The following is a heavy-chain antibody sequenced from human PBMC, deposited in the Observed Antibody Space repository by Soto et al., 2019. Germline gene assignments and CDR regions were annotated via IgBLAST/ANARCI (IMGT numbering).Heavy chain of an antibody. D-gene: IGHD2-15*01. CDR1: GGTFSSYA. V-gene: IGHV1-69*13. J-gene: IGHJ6*02. CDR3: ARRSPAVLDYYYGMDV. CDR2: IIPIFGTA. Sequence: GASVKVSCKASGGTFSSYAISWVRQAPGQGLEWMGGIIPIFGTANYAQKFQGRVTITADESTSTAYMELSSLRSEDTAVYYCARRSPAVLDYYYGMDVWGQGTTVTVSS.